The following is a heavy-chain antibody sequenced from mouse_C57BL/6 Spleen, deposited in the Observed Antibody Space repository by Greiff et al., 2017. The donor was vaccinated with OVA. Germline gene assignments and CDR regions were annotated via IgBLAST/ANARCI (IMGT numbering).Heavy chain of an antibody. V-gene: IGHV1-61*01. CDR3: ARYPYDYDEGFAY. CDR1: GYTFTSYW. Sequence: QVHVKQPGAELVRPGSSVKLSCKASGYTFTSYWMDWVKQRPGQGLEWIGNIYPSDSETHYNQKFKDKATLTVDKSSSTAYMQLSSLTSEDSAVYYCARYPYDYDEGFAYWGQGTLVTVSA. CDR2: IYPSDSET. D-gene: IGHD2-4*01. J-gene: IGHJ3*01.